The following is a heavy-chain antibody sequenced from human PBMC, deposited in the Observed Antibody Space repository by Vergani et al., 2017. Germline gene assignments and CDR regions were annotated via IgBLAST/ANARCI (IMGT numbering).Heavy chain of an antibody. Sequence: QVQLVESGGGVVHPGRSLRLSCAASGFTFSSYAMHWVRQAPGKGLEWVAVISYDGSNKYYADSVKGRFTISSDNSQNTLYLQMNSLRAEDTAMYYCARLHCSSTSCPDYWGQGTLVTVSS. V-gene: IGHV3-30-3*01. D-gene: IGHD2-2*01. CDR1: GFTFSSYA. J-gene: IGHJ4*02. CDR2: ISYDGSNK. CDR3: ARLHCSSTSCPDY.